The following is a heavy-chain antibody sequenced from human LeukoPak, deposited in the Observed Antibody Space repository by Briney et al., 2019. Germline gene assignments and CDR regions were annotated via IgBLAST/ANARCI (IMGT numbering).Heavy chain of an antibody. Sequence: GGSLRLSCVASGFTFSDYAMNWVRQAPGKGLEWVSTFKTNSGQVYYAESVRGRFTISRVNSKNTVYLEMSSLRAEDTALYFCARSVPDYTRFDYWGQGALVTISS. D-gene: IGHD4-11*01. V-gene: IGHV3-23*01. CDR3: ARSVPDYTRFDY. CDR2: FKTNSGQV. J-gene: IGHJ4*02. CDR1: GFTFSDYA.